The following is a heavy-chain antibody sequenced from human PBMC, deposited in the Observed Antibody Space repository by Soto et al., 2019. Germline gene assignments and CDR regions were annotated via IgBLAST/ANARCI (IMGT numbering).Heavy chain of an antibody. V-gene: IGHV3-33*01. J-gene: IGHJ4*02. Sequence: GGSLRLSCAASGFTFSSYGMHWVRQAPGKGLEWVAVIWYDGSNKYYADSVKGRFTISRDNSKNTLYLQMNSLRAEDTAVYYYLIDLFDNRNYLGAYWARRTLVTGS. D-gene: IGHD1-7*01. CDR1: GFTFSSYG. CDR3: LIDLFDNRNYLGAY. CDR2: IWYDGSNK.